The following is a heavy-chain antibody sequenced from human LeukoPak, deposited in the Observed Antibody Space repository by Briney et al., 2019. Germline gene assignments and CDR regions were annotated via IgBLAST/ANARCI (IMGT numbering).Heavy chain of an antibody. Sequence: ASVKASCKASGYTFTSYYIHWVRQAPGQGLEWMGIINPSGGSTAYAQKFQGRVTMTRDTSTSTVYMELSSLRSEDTAVYYCVGGAPNWGFDYWGQGTLVTVSS. J-gene: IGHJ4*01. CDR1: GYTFTSYY. D-gene: IGHD7-27*01. CDR3: VGGAPNWGFDY. V-gene: IGHV1-46*01. CDR2: INPSGGST.